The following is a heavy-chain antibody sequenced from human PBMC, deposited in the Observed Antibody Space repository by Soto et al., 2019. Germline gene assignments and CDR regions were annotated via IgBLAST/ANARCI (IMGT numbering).Heavy chain of an antibody. CDR3: TRDGRGLGRLSLFEY. J-gene: IGHJ4*02. CDR1: GFTFSSYW. V-gene: IGHV3-74*01. Sequence: PGGSLRLSCAASGFTFSSYWMHWVRQAPGKGLVWVSRINSDGSSTSYADSVKGRFTISRDNDKNTLYLQMNSLRAEDTAVYYCTRDGRGLGRLSLFEYWGQGVLVTVSS. D-gene: IGHD2-21*02. CDR2: INSDGSST.